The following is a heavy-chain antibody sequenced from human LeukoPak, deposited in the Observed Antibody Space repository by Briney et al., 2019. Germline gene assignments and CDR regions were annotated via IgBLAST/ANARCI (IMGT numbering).Heavy chain of an antibody. CDR1: GYTFTDYY. CDR2: MNPNSGGT. V-gene: IGHV1-2*02. CDR3: ARADTMVRGVISY. Sequence: ASVKVSCKTSGYTFTDYYIHWVRQAPGQGLEWMAWMNPNSGGTSYAQKFQGRVTLTRDTSISTAYMELSRLRSDDTAVYYCARADTMVRGVISYWGQGTLVTVSS. D-gene: IGHD3-10*01. J-gene: IGHJ4*02.